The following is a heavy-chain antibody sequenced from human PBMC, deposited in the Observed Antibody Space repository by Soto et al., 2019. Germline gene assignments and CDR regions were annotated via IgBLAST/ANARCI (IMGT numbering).Heavy chain of an antibody. J-gene: IGHJ3*02. V-gene: IGHV4-39*01. CDR2: IYYSGST. Sequence: PSETLSLTCTVSGGSISSSSYYWGWIRQPPGKGLEWIGSIYYSGSTYYNPSLKSRVTISVDTSKNQFSLKLSSVTAADTAVYYCARPAAVAVPDAFDIWGQGTMVTVSS. CDR3: ARPAAVAVPDAFDI. CDR1: GGSISSSSYY. D-gene: IGHD6-19*01.